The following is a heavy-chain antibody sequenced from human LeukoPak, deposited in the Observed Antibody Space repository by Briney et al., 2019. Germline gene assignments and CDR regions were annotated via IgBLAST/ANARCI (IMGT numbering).Heavy chain of an antibody. CDR1: GGSISSRSYY. CDR3: ARRKGGDYTVDY. J-gene: IGHJ4*02. CDR2: IYYSGST. Sequence: SETPSLTCTVSGGSISSRSYYWGWIRQPPGKGLEWIGSIYYSGSTYYNPSLKSRVTISLDTSKNQFSLKLNSVTAADTAVYSCARRKGGDYTVDYWGQGTLVTVSS. D-gene: IGHD4-17*01. V-gene: IGHV4-39*01.